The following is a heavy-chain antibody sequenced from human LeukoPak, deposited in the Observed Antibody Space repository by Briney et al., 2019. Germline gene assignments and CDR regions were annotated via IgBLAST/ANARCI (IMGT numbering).Heavy chain of an antibody. Sequence: PSETLSLTCTVSGGSISSGGYYWSWIRQHPGKGLEWIGYIYYRGSTYYNPSLKSRVTISVDTSKNQFSLKLSSVTAADTAVYYCARVGVVAGTGWFDPWGQGTLVTVSS. D-gene: IGHD6-19*01. CDR3: ARVGVVAGTGWFDP. J-gene: IGHJ5*02. CDR2: IYYRGST. V-gene: IGHV4-31*03. CDR1: GGSISSGGYY.